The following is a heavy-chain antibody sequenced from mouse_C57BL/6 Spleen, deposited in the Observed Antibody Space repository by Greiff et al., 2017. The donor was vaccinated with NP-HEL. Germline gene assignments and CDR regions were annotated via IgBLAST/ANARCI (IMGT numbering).Heavy chain of an antibody. CDR1: GYTFTDYY. D-gene: IGHD3-3*01. CDR3: ARRDFLMDY. V-gene: IGHV1-76*01. Sequence: QVTLKVSGAELVRPGASVKLSCKASGYTFTDYYINWVKQRPGQGLEWIARIYPGSGNTYYNEKFKGKATLTAEKSSSTAYMQLSSLTSEDSAVYFCARRDFLMDYWGQGTTLTVSS. CDR2: IYPGSGNT. J-gene: IGHJ2*01.